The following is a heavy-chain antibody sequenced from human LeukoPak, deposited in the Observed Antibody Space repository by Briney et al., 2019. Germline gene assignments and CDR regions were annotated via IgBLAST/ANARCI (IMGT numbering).Heavy chain of an antibody. D-gene: IGHD1-26*01. J-gene: IGHJ4*02. Sequence: GGSLRLSCAASGFTFSSYGMHWVRQAPGKGLEWVAVISYDGSNKYYADSVKGRFTISRDNSKNTLYLQMNSLRAEDTAVYYCAKRGATTIDYWGQGTLVTVSS. CDR3: AKRGATTIDY. CDR2: ISYDGSNK. CDR1: GFTFSSYG. V-gene: IGHV3-30*18.